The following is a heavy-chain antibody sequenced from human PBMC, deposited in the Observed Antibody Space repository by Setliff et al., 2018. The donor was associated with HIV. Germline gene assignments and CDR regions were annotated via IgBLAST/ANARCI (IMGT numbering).Heavy chain of an antibody. V-gene: IGHV4-61*08. CDR3: AKKGNGDYHFDY. Sequence: PSETLSLTCAVSGGSITNADYYWSWIRQPPGKGLEWIGSIYYSGSTNYNPSLKSRVTMSVDTSKNQFSLKLSSVTAVDTAVYYCAKKGNGDYHFDYWGQGTLVTVSS. D-gene: IGHD4-17*01. CDR2: IYYSGST. CDR1: GGSITNADYY. J-gene: IGHJ4*02.